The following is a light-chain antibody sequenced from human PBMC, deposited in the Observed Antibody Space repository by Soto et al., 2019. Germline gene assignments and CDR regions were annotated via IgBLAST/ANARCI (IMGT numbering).Light chain of an antibody. CDR1: QSVNSNY. Sequence: EIVLTQSPGTLSLSPGERATLSCRSSQSVNSNYLAWYQQKPGQPPRLLTYGASSRATGVPDRFSGRGSGTDFTLTISRLEPEDFAMYYCQHYGASRWTFGQGTKVDTK. V-gene: IGKV3-20*01. CDR3: QHYGASRWT. J-gene: IGKJ1*01. CDR2: GAS.